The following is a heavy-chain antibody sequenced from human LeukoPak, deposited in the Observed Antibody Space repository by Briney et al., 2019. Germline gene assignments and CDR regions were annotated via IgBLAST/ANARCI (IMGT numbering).Heavy chain of an antibody. CDR1: GCSISSGYY. V-gene: IGHV4-38-2*01. CDR2: IYHSGST. Sequence: SETLSLTCAVSGCSISSGYYWGWIRQPPGKGLEWIGSIYHSGSTYYNPSLKSRVTISVDTSKNQFSLKLGSVTAADTAVYYCARQLDKTRYYDFWSGYYNPTDFDYWGQGTLVTVSS. J-gene: IGHJ4*02. CDR3: ARQLDKTRYYDFWSGYYNPTDFDY. D-gene: IGHD3-3*01.